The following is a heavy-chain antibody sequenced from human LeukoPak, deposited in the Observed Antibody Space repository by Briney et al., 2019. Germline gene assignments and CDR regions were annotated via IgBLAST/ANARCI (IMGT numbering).Heavy chain of an antibody. D-gene: IGHD3-10*01. V-gene: IGHV3-30*18. CDR3: AKASLWFRELSIRERGMDV. CDR2: ISYCGSNK. J-gene: IGHJ6*04. Sequence: GGSLRLSCAASVFTFSIYGMHWVRQAPGRGLECVADISYCGSNKYYADSVKGPFTISRDNSKTTLYLQMNRLRAEDTAVYYCAKASLWFRELSIRERGMDVWGKGTTVTVSS. CDR1: VFTFSIYG.